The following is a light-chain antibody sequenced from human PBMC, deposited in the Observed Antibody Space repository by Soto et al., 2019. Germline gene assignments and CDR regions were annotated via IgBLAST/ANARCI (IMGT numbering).Light chain of an antibody. J-gene: IGKJ4*01. CDR2: ATS. Sequence: DIHLTQSPSFLSASVGDRVTITCRASQGIASSLAWYQQKAGKAPKLLIYATSTLESGVPSRLSGSEPGTEFTLQINSLQPEDFLICDCQLCNSYPLTFGGVTKVEIK. V-gene: IGKV1-9*01. CDR1: QGIASS. CDR3: QLCNSYPLT.